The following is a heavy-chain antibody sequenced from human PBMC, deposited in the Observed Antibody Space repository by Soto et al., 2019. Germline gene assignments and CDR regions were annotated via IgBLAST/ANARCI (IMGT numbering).Heavy chain of an antibody. CDR2: IYYSGST. Sequence: TSGTLSLTCTVSGGSIRSYYWSWIRQPPGKGLEWIGYIYYSGSTNYNPSLKSRVTISVDTSKNQFSLKLSSVTAADTAVYYCARRYGGTFDYWGQGTLVTV. D-gene: IGHD2-15*01. J-gene: IGHJ4*02. CDR1: GGSIRSYY. V-gene: IGHV4-59*08. CDR3: ARRYGGTFDY.